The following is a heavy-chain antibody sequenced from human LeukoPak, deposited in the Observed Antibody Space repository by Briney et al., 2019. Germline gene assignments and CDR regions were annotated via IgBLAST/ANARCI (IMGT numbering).Heavy chain of an antibody. Sequence: PAGTLSLTCAVSGGSISSSNWWSWVRQPPGKGLEWIGEIYHSGSTNYNPSLKSRVTISVDKSKNQFSLKLSSVTAADTAVYYCARWVCPHYDILTGYSPLGMDVWGKGTTVTVSS. V-gene: IGHV4-4*02. CDR2: IYHSGST. CDR3: ARWVCPHYDILTGYSPLGMDV. D-gene: IGHD3-9*01. CDR1: GGSISSSNW. J-gene: IGHJ6*04.